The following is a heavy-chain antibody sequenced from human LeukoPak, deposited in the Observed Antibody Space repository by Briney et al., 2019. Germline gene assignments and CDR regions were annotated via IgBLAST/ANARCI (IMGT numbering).Heavy chain of an antibody. J-gene: IGHJ3*02. CDR1: GYTFTSYF. CDR3: ARAEYREHAFDI. CDR2: INPSSGTT. D-gene: IGHD1-1*01. Sequence: ASVKVSCKASGYTFTSYFMHWVRQAPGQGLEWMGIINPSSGTTSYSQKFQGRVTMTRDTSISTAYMELSRLRSDDTAVYYCARAEYREHAFDIWGQGTMVTVSS. V-gene: IGHV1-46*01.